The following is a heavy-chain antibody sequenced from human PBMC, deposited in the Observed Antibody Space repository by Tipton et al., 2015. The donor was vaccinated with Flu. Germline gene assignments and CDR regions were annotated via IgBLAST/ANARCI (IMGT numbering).Heavy chain of an antibody. Sequence: SLRLSCAASGFTVSSNYMSWVRQAPGKGLEWVSVIYSGGSTYYADSVKGRFTISRDNSKNTLYLQMNSLRAEDTAVYYCARAGVWFGELSVGPPSDYWDQGTLVTVSS. CDR2: IYSGGST. J-gene: IGHJ4*02. CDR3: ARAGVWFGELSVGPPSDY. CDR1: GFTVSSNY. D-gene: IGHD3-10*01. V-gene: IGHV3-53*01.